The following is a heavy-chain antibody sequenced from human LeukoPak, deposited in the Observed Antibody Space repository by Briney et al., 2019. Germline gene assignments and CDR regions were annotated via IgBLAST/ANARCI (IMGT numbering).Heavy chain of an antibody. CDR2: IYPGDSDT. CDR1: GYTFTTHW. Sequence: PGESLKISCKGSGYTFTTHWIGWVRQMPGKGLKWMGIIYPGDSDTRYSPSFQGQVTISADRSISTAYLQWSSLKASDTAMYYCARRLPGGYSDYFFDYWGQGTLVTVSS. J-gene: IGHJ4*02. D-gene: IGHD2-15*01. CDR3: ARRLPGGYSDYFFDY. V-gene: IGHV5-51*01.